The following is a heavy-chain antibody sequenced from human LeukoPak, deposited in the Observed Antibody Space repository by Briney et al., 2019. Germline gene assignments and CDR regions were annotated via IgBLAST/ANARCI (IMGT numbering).Heavy chain of an antibody. D-gene: IGHD4-17*01. CDR3: ARTTVTSGPFWYFDV. CDR2: IDTAGDT. J-gene: IGHJ2*01. Sequence: PGGSLRLSCAASGFTFSNYDMHWVRQATGKGLEWVSAIDTAGDTYYPGSVKGRFTISRENAKNSLYLQMNSLRAGDTAVYYCARTTVTSGPFWYFDVWGRGTLVTVSS. V-gene: IGHV3-13*01. CDR1: GFTFSNYD.